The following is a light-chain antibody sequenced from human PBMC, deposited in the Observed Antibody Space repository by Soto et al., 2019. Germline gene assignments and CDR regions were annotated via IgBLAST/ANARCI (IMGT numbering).Light chain of an antibody. CDR1: TNDIGAFDY. CDR2: EIF. Sequence: QSVLTQPASVSASPGQSISISCTGTTNDIGAFDYVSWYQQHPGKAPKLIIYEIFNRPSGVSHRFSGSKSGNSASLTISGLQAEDEAHYYCSSYTTNNAHVFGGGTK. V-gene: IGLV2-14*01. CDR3: SSYTTNNAHV. J-gene: IGLJ2*01.